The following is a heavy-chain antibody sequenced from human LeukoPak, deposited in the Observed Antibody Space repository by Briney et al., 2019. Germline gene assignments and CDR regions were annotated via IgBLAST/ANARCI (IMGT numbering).Heavy chain of an antibody. V-gene: IGHV4-38-2*01. CDR3: ARCQHYFDSSAYPRPYYFDY. J-gene: IGHJ4*02. D-gene: IGHD3-22*01. CDR1: GYSISSGYY. Sequence: SETLSLTCAVSGYSISSGYYWGWIRQPPGKGLEWVGNIYHTGSTYYNPSLKGRDTTSGETAKKQFCLKLSSVTAADTAVYYCARCQHYFDSSAYPRPYYFDYWGRGTLVTVSS. CDR2: IYHTGST.